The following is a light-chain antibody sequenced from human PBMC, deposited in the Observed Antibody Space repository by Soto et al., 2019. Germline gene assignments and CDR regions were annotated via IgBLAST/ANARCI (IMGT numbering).Light chain of an antibody. Sequence: QMTQSPSSLSASVGDRVTITCRASQSISSYLDWFQQKPGKVPKRLIYAASSLQSGVPSRFSGSGYGTDFTLTISSLQPEDFATYYCLQHNSYPWTFGQGTKVDIK. J-gene: IGKJ1*01. CDR3: LQHNSYPWT. CDR1: QSISSY. CDR2: AAS. V-gene: IGKV1-17*01.